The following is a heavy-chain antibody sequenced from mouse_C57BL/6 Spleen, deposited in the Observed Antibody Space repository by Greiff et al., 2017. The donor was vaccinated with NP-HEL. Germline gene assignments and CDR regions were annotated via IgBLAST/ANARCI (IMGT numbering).Heavy chain of an antibody. Sequence: VQLQQSGPGLVKPSQSLSLTCSVTGYSITSGYYWNWIRQFPGNKLEWMGYISYDGSNNYNPSLKNRISITRDTSKNQFFLKLNSVTTEDTATYYCARDSSGYRAMDYWGQGTSVTVSS. V-gene: IGHV3-6*01. CDR2: ISYDGSN. CDR3: ARDSSGYRAMDY. J-gene: IGHJ4*01. CDR1: GYSITSGYY. D-gene: IGHD3-2*02.